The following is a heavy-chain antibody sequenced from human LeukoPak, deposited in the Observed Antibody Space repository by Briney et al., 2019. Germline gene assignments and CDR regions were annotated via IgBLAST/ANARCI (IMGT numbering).Heavy chain of an antibody. CDR2: ITGSGGYT. CDR1: GFTFSSYV. CDR3: AKDSLNYAGIAAPCY. V-gene: IGHV3-23*01. J-gene: IGHJ4*02. Sequence: GGSLRLSCAASGFTFSSYVMSWVRQAPGKGLEWISSITGSGGYTEDADSVKGRFTISRDNSKNTVYLQMNSLRAEDTAVYYCAKDSLNYAGIAAPCYWGQGTLVTVSS. D-gene: IGHD6-13*01.